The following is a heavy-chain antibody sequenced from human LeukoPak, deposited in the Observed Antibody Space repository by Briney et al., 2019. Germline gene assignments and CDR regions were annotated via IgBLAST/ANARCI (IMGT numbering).Heavy chain of an antibody. V-gene: IGHV3-15*01. D-gene: IGHD2/OR15-2a*01. CDR1: GFTFSNAW. Sequence: GGSLRLSCAASGFTFSNAWMSWVRQAPGKGLEWVGRIKSKTDGGTTDYAAPVKGRFTISRDDSKNTLYLQMNSLKTEDTAVYYCTGLYGPLYSYYNAMGVWGQGTTVTVSS. CDR2: IKSKTDGGTT. J-gene: IGHJ6*02. CDR3: TGLYGPLYSYYNAMGV.